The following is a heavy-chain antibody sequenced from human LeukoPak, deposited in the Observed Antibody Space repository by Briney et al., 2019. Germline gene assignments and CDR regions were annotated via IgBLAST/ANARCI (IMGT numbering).Heavy chain of an antibody. Sequence: SETLSLTCAVYGGSFSGYYWSWIRQPPGKGLEWIGEINHSGSTNYNPSLKSRVTISVDTSKNQFSPKLSSVTAADTAVYYCARGLAYYYYMDVWGKGTTVMVSS. CDR1: GGSFSGYY. CDR2: INHSGST. CDR3: ARGLAYYYYMDV. V-gene: IGHV4-34*01. J-gene: IGHJ6*03.